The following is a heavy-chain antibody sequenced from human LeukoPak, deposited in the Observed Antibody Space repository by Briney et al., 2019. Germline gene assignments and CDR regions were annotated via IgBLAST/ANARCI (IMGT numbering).Heavy chain of an antibody. J-gene: IGHJ4*02. CDR2: ISYDGINE. CDR3: AKRDYYDNSGYFWGYYFDY. V-gene: IGHV3-30*18. CDR1: GFTFSSYG. D-gene: IGHD3-22*01. Sequence: GGPLRLSCSASGFTFSSYGMHWVRQAPGKGLEWVAFISYDGINEYYADSVKGRFTISRDNSKNTLYLQMNSLKPEDTAVYYCAKRDYYDNSGYFWGYYFDYWGQGTLVTGFS.